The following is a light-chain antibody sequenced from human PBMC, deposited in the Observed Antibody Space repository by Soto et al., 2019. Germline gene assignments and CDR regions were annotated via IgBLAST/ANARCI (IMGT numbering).Light chain of an antibody. J-gene: IGLJ1*01. CDR2: EVS. Sequence: QSALTQPASVSGSPGQSITISCTGTSSDVGSYNLVSWYQQHPGKVPKLMIFEVSKRPSGVSNRFSGSKSGDTASLTISGLQAEDEADYYCCSYAGSSTFYVFGTRTKVTVL. V-gene: IGLV2-23*02. CDR3: CSYAGSSTFYV. CDR1: SSDVGSYNL.